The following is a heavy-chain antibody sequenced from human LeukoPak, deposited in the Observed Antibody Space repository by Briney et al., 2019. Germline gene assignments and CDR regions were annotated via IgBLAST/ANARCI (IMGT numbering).Heavy chain of an antibody. CDR2: ISSSSSYI. CDR3: VKSSVAGTPPYY. J-gene: IGHJ4*02. V-gene: IGHV3-21*01. Sequence: GGSLRLSCAASGFTFSSYSMNWVRQAPGKGLEWVSSISSSSSYIYYADSVKGRFTISRDNAKNSLYLQMNSLRAEDTAVYYCVKSSVAGTPPYYWGQGTPVTVSS. CDR1: GFTFSSYS. D-gene: IGHD6-19*01.